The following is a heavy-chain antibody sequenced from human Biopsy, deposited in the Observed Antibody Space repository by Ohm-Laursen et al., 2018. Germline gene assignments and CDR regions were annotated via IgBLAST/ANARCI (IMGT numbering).Heavy chain of an antibody. Sequence: SLRLSCTATGFTFSGYAMSWVRQGPEKGLEWVSVVTGSGRSTYYTDSVKGRFSISRDNSENTLLLQMNSLRVEDTAVYYWAKGRSGGTGHGNWFDPWGQGTLVIVSS. CDR2: VTGSGRST. CDR1: GFTFSGYA. J-gene: IGHJ5*02. D-gene: IGHD3-10*01. CDR3: AKGRSGGTGHGNWFDP. V-gene: IGHV3-23*01.